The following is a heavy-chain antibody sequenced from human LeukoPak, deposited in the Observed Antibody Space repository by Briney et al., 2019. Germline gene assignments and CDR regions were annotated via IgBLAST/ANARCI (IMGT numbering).Heavy chain of an antibody. V-gene: IGHV1-69*13. D-gene: IGHD3-22*01. CDR1: GGTFITDG. CDR2: IVPLFGAA. CDR3: AREDRPYAFDI. Sequence: SVKVSCKASGGTFITDGISWVRQAPGQGLEWMGGIVPLFGAAKYAQRFQGRVSIIADESTSTTYMELISLRSEDSAMYYCAREDRPYAFDIWGQGTMVTVSS. J-gene: IGHJ3*02.